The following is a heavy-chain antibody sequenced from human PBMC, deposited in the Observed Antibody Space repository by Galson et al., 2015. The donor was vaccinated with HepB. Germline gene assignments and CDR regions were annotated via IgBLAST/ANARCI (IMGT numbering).Heavy chain of an antibody. CDR1: GFTFSSYE. Sequence: SLRLSCAASGFTFSSYELNWVRQAPGKGLEWLSYISSNGSSIYYADSVKGRFTISRDNARNSLYLQTNSLRAEDTAVYYCARAGYNYGPKRGGFDCWGQGTLVTVSS. V-gene: IGHV3-48*03. D-gene: IGHD5-18*01. J-gene: IGHJ4*02. CDR2: ISSNGSSI. CDR3: ARAGYNYGPKRGGFDC.